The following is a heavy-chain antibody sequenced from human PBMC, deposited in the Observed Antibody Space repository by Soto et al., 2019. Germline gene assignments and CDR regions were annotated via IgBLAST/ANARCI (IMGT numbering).Heavy chain of an antibody. D-gene: IGHD3-10*01. CDR2: ISGSGGST. CDR3: AGNMVRGVITQDYYYYGMDV. Sequence: PGGSLRLSCAASGFTFSSYAMSWVRQAPGKGLEWVSAISGSGGSTYYADSVKGRFTISRDNSKNTLYLQMNSLRAEDTAVYYCAGNMVRGVITQDYYYYGMDVWGQGTTVTVSS. J-gene: IGHJ6*02. CDR1: GFTFSSYA. V-gene: IGHV3-23*01.